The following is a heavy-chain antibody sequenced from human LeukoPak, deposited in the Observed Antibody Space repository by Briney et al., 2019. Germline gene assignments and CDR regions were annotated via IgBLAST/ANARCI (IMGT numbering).Heavy chain of an antibody. J-gene: IGHJ3*02. D-gene: IGHD2-15*01. CDR2: ISGSGGST. V-gene: IGHV3-23*01. CDR3: APRPRAVAAFHGGEAFDI. CDR1: GFTFSSYA. Sequence: GGSLRLSCAASGFTFSSYAMSWVGQAPGKGLEWVSAISGSGGSTYYADSVKGRFTISRDNFKNTLYRQMNSLRAEDTAVYYCAPRPRAVAAFHGGEAFDIWGQGTMVTVSS.